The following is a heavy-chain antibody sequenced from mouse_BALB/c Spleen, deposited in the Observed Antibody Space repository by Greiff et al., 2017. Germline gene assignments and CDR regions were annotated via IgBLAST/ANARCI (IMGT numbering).Heavy chain of an antibody. CDR1: GYSITSDYA. V-gene: IGHV3-2*02. J-gene: IGHJ2*01. D-gene: IGHD2-4*01. CDR2: ISYSGST. CDR3: ARDYDYAVGFDY. Sequence: EVKLQESGPGLVKPSQSLSLTCTVTGYSITSDYAWNWIRQFPGNKLEWMGYISYSGSTSYNPSLKSRISITRDTSKNQFFLQLNSVTTEDTATYYCARDYDYAVGFDYWGQGTTLTVSS.